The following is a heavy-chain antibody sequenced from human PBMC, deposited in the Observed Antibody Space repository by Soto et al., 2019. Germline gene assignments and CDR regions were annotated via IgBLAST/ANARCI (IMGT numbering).Heavy chain of an antibody. V-gene: IGHV1-18*01. D-gene: IGHD3-10*01. Sequence: ASVKVSCKASGYTFTSYGISWVRQAPGQGLEWMGWISAYNGNTNYAQKLQCRVTMTTDTSTSTAYMELRSLRSDDTAVYYCARDHKGSGSYYYYYGMDVWGQGTTVTVSS. CDR1: GYTFTSYG. CDR2: ISAYNGNT. J-gene: IGHJ6*02. CDR3: ARDHKGSGSYYYYYGMDV.